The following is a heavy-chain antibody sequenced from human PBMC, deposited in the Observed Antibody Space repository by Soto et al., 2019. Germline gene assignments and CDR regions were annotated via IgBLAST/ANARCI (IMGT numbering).Heavy chain of an antibody. D-gene: IGHD3-16*01. V-gene: IGHV1-18*01. J-gene: IGHJ6*02. Sequence: ASVKVSCKASGYTFTSYGISWVRQAPGQGLEWMGWISAYNGNTNYAQKLQGRVTMTTDTSTSTAYMELRSLRSDDTAVYYCARPFLGGGASTGPEGFYGMDVWGQGTTVTVSS. CDR2: ISAYNGNT. CDR1: GYTFTSYG. CDR3: ARPFLGGGASTGPEGFYGMDV.